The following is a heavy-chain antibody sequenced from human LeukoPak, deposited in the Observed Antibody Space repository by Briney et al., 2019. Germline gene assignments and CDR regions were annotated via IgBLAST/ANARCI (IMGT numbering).Heavy chain of an antibody. CDR2: ISYSGST. CDR1: GASITSDY. J-gene: IGHJ4*02. CDR3: AKHQRDSSGYHYFAY. D-gene: IGHD3-22*01. Sequence: SETLSLTYTVSGASITSDYWSWIRQPPGQGMEWIGYISYSGSTYYNPSLKSRVTISVDTSKNQLSLRLSSVTAADTAVYYCAKHQRDSSGYHYFAYWGKGTLVTVSS. V-gene: IGHV4-59*08.